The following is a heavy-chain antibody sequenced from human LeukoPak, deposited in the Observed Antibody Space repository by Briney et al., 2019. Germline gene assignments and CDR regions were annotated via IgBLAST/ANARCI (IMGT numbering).Heavy chain of an antibody. CDR1: GFTFDDYA. J-gene: IGHJ4*02. CDR3: AQGIVWLSPAFDY. CDR2: ISGDGGST. V-gene: IGHV3-43*02. Sequence: GGSLRLSCAASGFTFDDYAIHWVRQAPGKGLEWVSLISGDGGSTSYADSLKGRFTISRDNSKNSLYLQMNSLRTEDTALYYCAQGIVWLSPAFDYWGQGTLVTVSS. D-gene: IGHD3-22*01.